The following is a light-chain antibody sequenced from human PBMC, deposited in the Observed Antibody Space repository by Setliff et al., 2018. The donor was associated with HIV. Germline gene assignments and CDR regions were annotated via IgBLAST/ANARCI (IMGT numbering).Light chain of an antibody. J-gene: IGLJ1*01. Sequence: QSALTQPASMSGSPGQSIIISCTGTSSDVGGYNYVSWYQQHPGKAPKLIIYEVTNRPSGVSDRFSGSKSVNTAPLTISGLQTEDEADYYCNSYTTSGTRVFGTGTKVTVL. V-gene: IGLV2-14*01. CDR2: EVT. CDR3: NSYTTSGTRV. CDR1: SSDVGGYNY.